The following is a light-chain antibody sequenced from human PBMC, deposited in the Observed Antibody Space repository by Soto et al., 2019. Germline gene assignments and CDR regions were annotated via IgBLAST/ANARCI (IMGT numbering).Light chain of an antibody. Sequence: QSVLTQPPSVSAAPGQKVTISCSGSSSNIGNNYVSWYQQLPGTAPKLLIYENNKRPSGIPDRFSGSKSGKSATLGITGLQTGDEADYYCGTCDSSLSVVFGGGTKLTVL. J-gene: IGLJ2*01. V-gene: IGLV1-51*02. CDR3: GTCDSSLSVV. CDR1: SSNIGNNY. CDR2: ENN.